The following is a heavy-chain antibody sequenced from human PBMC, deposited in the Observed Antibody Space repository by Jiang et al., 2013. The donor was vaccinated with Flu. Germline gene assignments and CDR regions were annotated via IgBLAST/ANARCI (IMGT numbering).Heavy chain of an antibody. CDR2: IYYSGST. CDR3: ARVGYGDFAFDY. Sequence: GPGLVKPSQTLSLTCTVSGGSISSGGYYWSWIRQHPGKGLEWIGYIYYSGSTYYNPSLKSRVTISVDTSKNQFSLKLSSVTAADTAVYYCARVGYGDFAFDYWGQGTLVTVSS. V-gene: IGHV4-31*03. CDR1: GGSISSGGYY. D-gene: IGHD4-17*01. J-gene: IGHJ4*02.